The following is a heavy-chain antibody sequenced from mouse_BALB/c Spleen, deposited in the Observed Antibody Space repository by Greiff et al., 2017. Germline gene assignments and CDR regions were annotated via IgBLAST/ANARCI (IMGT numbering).Heavy chain of an antibody. J-gene: IGHJ4*01. V-gene: IGHV5-6*01. CDR2: ISSGGSYT. CDR1: GFTFSSYG. CDR3: ARNYGNPYYYAMDY. D-gene: IGHD2-1*01. Sequence: EVKLVESGGDLVKPGGSLKLSCAASGFTFSSYGMSWVRQTPDKRLEWVATISSGGSYTYYPDSVKGRFTISRDKAKNTLYLQMSSLKSEDTAMYYCARNYGNPYYYAMDYWGQGTSVTVSS.